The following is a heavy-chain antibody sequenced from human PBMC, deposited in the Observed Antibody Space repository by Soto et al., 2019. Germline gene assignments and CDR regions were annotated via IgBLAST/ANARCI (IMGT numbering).Heavy chain of an antibody. CDR2: ISSSSSYI. V-gene: IGHV3-21*01. CDR1: GFTFSSYS. J-gene: IGHJ6*02. D-gene: IGHD2-21*02. CDR3: ARGAYCGGDCYSLYYYYYYGMDV. Sequence: EVQLVESGGGLVKPGGSLSLSCAASGFTFSSYSMNWVRQAPGKGLEWVSSISSSSSYIYYADSVKGRFTISRDNAKNSLYLQMNSLRAEDTAVYYCARGAYCGGDCYSLYYYYYYGMDVWGQGTTVTVSS.